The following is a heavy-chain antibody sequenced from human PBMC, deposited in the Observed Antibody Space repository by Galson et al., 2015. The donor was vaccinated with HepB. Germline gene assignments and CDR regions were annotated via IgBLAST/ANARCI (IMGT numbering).Heavy chain of an antibody. J-gene: IGHJ5*02. V-gene: IGHV3-48*02. CDR2: ISRSSKVI. D-gene: IGHD2-21*01. CDR1: GFTVSDYR. CDR3: VRDGGDSYNWFDL. Sequence: SLRISCEASGFTVSDYRMNWVRQGPGEGLEWISYISRSSKVIHYAESVKGRFTISRDNDKKSLYLQMDSLRDGDTAVYYCVRDGGDSYNWFDLWGQGTLATVSS.